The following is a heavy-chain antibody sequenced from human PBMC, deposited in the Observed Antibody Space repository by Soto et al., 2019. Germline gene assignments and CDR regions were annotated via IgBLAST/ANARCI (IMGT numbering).Heavy chain of an antibody. CDR3: AHQTYYYGSGTIDV. V-gene: IGHV2-5*02. CDR1: GFSLSTSGVG. Sequence: QITLKESGPSLLKPTQTLTLTCTFSGFSLSTSGVGVGWIRQPPGKALQLLALIYWDDDERFSPSLRNRLTITKDTSKNQVVLTMTNMDPVDTATYYCAHQTYYYGSGTIDVWGQGTTVTVSS. J-gene: IGHJ6*02. D-gene: IGHD3-10*01. CDR2: IYWDDDE.